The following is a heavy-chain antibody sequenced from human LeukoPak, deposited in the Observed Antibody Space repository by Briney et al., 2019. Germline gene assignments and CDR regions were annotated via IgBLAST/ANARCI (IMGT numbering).Heavy chain of an antibody. CDR2: IIPIFGTA. D-gene: IGHD3-22*01. CDR1: GGTFSSYA. J-gene: IGHJ6*02. Sequence: ASVKVSCKASGGTFSSYAISWVRQAPGQGLEWMGGIIPIFGTANYAQKFQGRVTITADESTSTAYTELSSLRSEDTAVYYCARELHYDSSGYYEKYYYYGMDVWGQGTTVTVSS. CDR3: ARELHYDSSGYYEKYYYYGMDV. V-gene: IGHV1-69*13.